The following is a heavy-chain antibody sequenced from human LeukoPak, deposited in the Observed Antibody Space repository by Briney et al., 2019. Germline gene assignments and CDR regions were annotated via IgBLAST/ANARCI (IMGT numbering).Heavy chain of an antibody. CDR2: IYYSRIT. J-gene: IGHJ4*02. Sequence: PSETLSLTCTVSGGSISSGDYYWSWIRQHPGKGLEWIGCIYYSRITYYNPSLKSRVTISVDTSKNQFSLKLSSVTAADTAVYYCARDSIPRYCSGPSCLDYWGQGTLVTVSS. D-gene: IGHD2-15*01. CDR1: GGSISSGDYY. CDR3: ARDSIPRYCSGPSCLDY. V-gene: IGHV4-31*03.